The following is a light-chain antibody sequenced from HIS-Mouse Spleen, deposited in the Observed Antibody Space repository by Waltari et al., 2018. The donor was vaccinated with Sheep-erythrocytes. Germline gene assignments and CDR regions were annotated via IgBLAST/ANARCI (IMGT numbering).Light chain of an antibody. J-gene: IGLJ1*01. V-gene: IGLV2-11*02. CDR1: SRDVGGYNY. CDR2: DVS. Sequence: QSALTQPRSVSGSPGQSIPIPCTGTSRDVGGYNYGPWYQQHPGKAPKLMIYDVSKRPSGVPDRISGSKSGNTASLTISGLQAEDEADYYCCSYAGSYNHVFATGTKVTVL. CDR3: CSYAGSYNHV.